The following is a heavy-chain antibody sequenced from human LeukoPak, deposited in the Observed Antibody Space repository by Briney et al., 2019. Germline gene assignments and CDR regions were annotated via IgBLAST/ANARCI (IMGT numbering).Heavy chain of an antibody. J-gene: IGHJ4*02. D-gene: IGHD5-18*01. V-gene: IGHV3-23*01. CDR3: AKAKRGYSYGADY. Sequence: QTGASLRLSCAASGFTFSSYAMSWVHQAPGKGLEWVSAISGSGGSTYYADSVKGRFTISRDNSKNTLYLQMNSLRAEDTAVYYCAKAKRGYSYGADYWGQGTLVTVSS. CDR1: GFTFSSYA. CDR2: ISGSGGST.